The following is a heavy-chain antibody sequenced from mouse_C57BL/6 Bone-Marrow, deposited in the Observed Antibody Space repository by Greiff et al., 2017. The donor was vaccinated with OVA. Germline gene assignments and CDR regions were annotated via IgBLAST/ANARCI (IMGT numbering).Heavy chain of an antibody. V-gene: IGHV1-26*01. CDR2: INPNNGGT. Sequence: VQLQQSGPELVKPGASVKISCKASGYTFTDYYMNWVKQSHGKSLEWIGDINPNNGGTSYNQKFKGKATLTVDKSSSTAYMELRSLTSEDSAVYYSARRGKGLEARSFDYWGQGTTLTVSS. CDR3: ARRGKGLEARSFDY. D-gene: IGHD3-1*01. CDR1: GYTFTDYY. J-gene: IGHJ2*01.